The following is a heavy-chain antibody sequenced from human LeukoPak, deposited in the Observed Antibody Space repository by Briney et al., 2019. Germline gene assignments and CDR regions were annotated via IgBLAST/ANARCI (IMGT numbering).Heavy chain of an antibody. Sequence: GGSLRLSCAGSGFIFNNYAMHWVRQPPGKGLEWVSGISWNSGSIDYADSVKGRFTISRDNAKNSLYLQMNSLRVEDTASYYCAKDNRRHYTSGPNPDSLHWGQGALVTVSS. J-gene: IGHJ4*02. CDR3: AKDNRRHYTSGPNPDSLH. V-gene: IGHV3-9*01. D-gene: IGHD6-19*01. CDR1: GFIFNNYA. CDR2: ISWNSGSI.